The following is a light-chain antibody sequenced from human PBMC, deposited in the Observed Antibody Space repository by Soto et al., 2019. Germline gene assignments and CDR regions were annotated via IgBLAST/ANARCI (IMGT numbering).Light chain of an antibody. V-gene: IGKV3-15*01. Sequence: EIVMTQSPATLSVSPGESATLSCRASQSVSSKLAWYQQKPGQAPRLLIYGASTRATGIPARFSGSGSGTEFTLTISGLQSEDFAVYYCKQYNTWYTFGQGTKLEIK. CDR2: GAS. J-gene: IGKJ2*01. CDR1: QSVSSK. CDR3: KQYNTWYT.